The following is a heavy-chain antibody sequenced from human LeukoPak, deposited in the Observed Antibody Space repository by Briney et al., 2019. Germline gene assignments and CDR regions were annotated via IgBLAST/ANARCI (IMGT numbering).Heavy chain of an antibody. CDR3: AKGDGYYVVVAATPY. V-gene: IGHV3-23*01. Sequence: PGGSLRLSCAASGFTFSSYSMNWVRQAPGKGLEWVSAISGGGGSTYYADSVKGRFTISRDNSKNTLYLQMNSLRAEDTAVYYCAKGDGYYVVVAATPYWGQGTLVTVSS. CDR2: ISGGGGST. CDR1: GFTFSSYS. D-gene: IGHD2-15*01. J-gene: IGHJ4*02.